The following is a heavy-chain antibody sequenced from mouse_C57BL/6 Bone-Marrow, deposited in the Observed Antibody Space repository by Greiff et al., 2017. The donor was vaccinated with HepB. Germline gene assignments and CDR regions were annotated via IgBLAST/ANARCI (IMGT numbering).Heavy chain of an antibody. CDR2: INPYNGGT. Sequence: EVQLQQSGPVLVKPGASVKMSCKASGYTFTDYYMNWVKQSHGKSLEWIGVINPYNGGTSYNQKFKGKATLTVDKSSSTAYMELNSLTSEDSAVYDCARSARLHYYGSSYRARDFGGQGTSVTVSS. V-gene: IGHV1-19*01. J-gene: IGHJ4*01. CDR1: GYTFTDYY. CDR3: ARSARLHYYGSSYRARDF. D-gene: IGHD1-1*01.